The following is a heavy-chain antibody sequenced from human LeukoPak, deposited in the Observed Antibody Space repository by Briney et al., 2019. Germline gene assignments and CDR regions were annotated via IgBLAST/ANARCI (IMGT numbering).Heavy chain of an antibody. J-gene: IGHJ6*03. Sequence: PGGSLRLSCAASGFTFSSYSMNWVRQAPGKGLEWVSSITSDSRYIFYADSVKGRFTISRDNAKSSLYLQMNSLRAEDTAVYYCAKVKGYCSGGSCYYYYYMDVWGKGTTVTISS. CDR1: GFTFSSYS. V-gene: IGHV3-21*01. CDR3: AKVKGYCSGGSCYYYYYMDV. CDR2: ITSDSRYI. D-gene: IGHD2-15*01.